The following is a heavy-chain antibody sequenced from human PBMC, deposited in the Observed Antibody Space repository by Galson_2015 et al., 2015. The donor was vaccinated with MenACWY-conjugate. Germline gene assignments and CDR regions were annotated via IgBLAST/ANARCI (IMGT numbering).Heavy chain of an antibody. Sequence: SLRLSCAASGFSFGSYWMHWVRHLPGKGPVWVARINSDWSSTSYADSVKGRFTISRDNAKNTLYLQMSSLRAEDTAVYYCARKGPNGRPPDGFDIWGQGTMVTVSS. V-gene: IGHV3-74*01. CDR2: INSDWSST. J-gene: IGHJ3*02. CDR1: GFSFGSYW. CDR3: ARKGPNGRPPDGFDI. D-gene: IGHD2-8*01.